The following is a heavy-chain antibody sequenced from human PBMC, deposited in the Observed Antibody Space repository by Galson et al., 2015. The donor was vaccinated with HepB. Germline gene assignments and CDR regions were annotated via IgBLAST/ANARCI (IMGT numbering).Heavy chain of an antibody. J-gene: IGHJ6*03. V-gene: IGHV3-15*07. CDR3: TTDPEGQLSSDMDV. CDR2: IKSKTDGGTT. CDR1: GFTFSNAW. Sequence: SLRLSCAASGFTFSNAWMNWVRQAPGKGLEWVGRIKSKTDGGTTDYAAPVKGRFTISRDDSKNTLYLQMNSLKTEDTAVYYCTTDPEGQLSSDMDVWGKGTTVTVSS. D-gene: IGHD5-18*01.